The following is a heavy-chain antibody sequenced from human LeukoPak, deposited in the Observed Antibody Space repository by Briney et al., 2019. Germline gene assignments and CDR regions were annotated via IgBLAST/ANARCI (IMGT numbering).Heavy chain of an antibody. CDR1: GYTFTSYG. CDR2: ISAYNGNT. CDR3: AREQLLPCLDDAFDI. J-gene: IGHJ3*02. V-gene: IGHV1-18*01. D-gene: IGHD1-26*01. Sequence: ASVKVSCKASGYTFTSYGISWVRQAPGQGLEWMGWISAYNGNTNYAQKLQGRVTMTTDTSTSTAYMELRSLRSDDTAVYYCAREQLLPCLDDAFDIWGQGTMVTVSS.